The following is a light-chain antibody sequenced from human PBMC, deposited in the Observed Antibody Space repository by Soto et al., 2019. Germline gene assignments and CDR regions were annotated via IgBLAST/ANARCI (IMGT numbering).Light chain of an antibody. CDR3: EAWDDSLYGAV. V-gene: IGLV1-44*01. J-gene: IGLJ2*01. CDR2: NND. Sequence: QSVLTQPPSASGTPGQRVTISCSGSSSNIGANPINWYQHLPGTAPKLLIYNNDQRPSGVPDRFSASKSGTSASLAISGLQSEDEADYYCEAWDDSLYGAVLGGGTKVTVL. CDR1: SSNIGANP.